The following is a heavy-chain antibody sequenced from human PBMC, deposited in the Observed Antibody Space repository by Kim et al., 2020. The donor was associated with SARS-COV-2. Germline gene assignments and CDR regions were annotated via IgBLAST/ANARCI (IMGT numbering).Heavy chain of an antibody. J-gene: IGHJ3*02. V-gene: IGHV4-31*02. CDR3: ARVVVTAHDAFDI. D-gene: IGHD2-21*02. Sequence: YHPSRQSRLTISVETSKNQFALKLSSVTAADTAVYYCARVVVTAHDAFDIWGQGTMVTVSS.